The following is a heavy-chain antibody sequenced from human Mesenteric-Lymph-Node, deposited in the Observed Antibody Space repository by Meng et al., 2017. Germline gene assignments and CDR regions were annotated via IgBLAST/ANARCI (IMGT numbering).Heavy chain of an antibody. D-gene: IGHD1-26*01. Sequence: GESLKISCAASGFTFSSYAMHWVRQAPGKGLEWVAVISYDGSNKYYADSVKGRFTISRDNSKNTLYLQMNSLRAEDTAVYYCARPLGLHSYDAFDIWGQGTMVTVSS. CDR2: ISYDGSNK. V-gene: IGHV3-30*01. CDR3: ARPLGLHSYDAFDI. J-gene: IGHJ3*02. CDR1: GFTFSSYA.